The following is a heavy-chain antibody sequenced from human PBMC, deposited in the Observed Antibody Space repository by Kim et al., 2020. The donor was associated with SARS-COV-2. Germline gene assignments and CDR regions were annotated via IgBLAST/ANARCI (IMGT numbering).Heavy chain of an antibody. J-gene: IGHJ5*02. CDR1: GFTFSDYY. V-gene: IGHV3-11*05. CDR2: ISGVNSYT. Sequence: GGSLRLSCVASGFTFSDYYMSWIRQAPGKGLEWLSYISGVNSYTKYADSVKGRFTISRDNAKNSLFLQMNSLRAEDTAVYYCAGVSYGAASYYWFDPCG. D-gene: IGHD5-18*01. CDR3: AGVSYGAASYYWFDP.